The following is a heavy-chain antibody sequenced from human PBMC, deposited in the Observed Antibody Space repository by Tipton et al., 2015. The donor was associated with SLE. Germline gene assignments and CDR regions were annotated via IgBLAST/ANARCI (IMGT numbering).Heavy chain of an antibody. CDR1: GGSISSSSYY. V-gene: IGHV4-61*05. Sequence: LRLSCTVSGGSISSSSYYWNWIRQAPGKGLEWVGYVYSSGSTHYNPSLKSPVTLSIDTSKNQFSLKMRSVTAADTAVYFCARGYCSDGVCYGFGFFDYWGQGNLVTVSS. CDR3: ARGYCSDGVCYGFGFFDY. CDR2: VYSSGST. J-gene: IGHJ4*02. D-gene: IGHD2-8*01.